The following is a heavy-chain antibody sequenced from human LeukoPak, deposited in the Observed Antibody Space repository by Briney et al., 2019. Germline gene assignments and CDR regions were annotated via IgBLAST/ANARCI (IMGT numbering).Heavy chain of an antibody. CDR2: ITSSSSYI. J-gene: IGHJ6*03. CDR1: GFTFSSYS. V-gene: IGHV3-21*01. CDR3: ARDRSPGYMDV. D-gene: IGHD3-10*01. Sequence: PGGSLRLSCAASGFTFSSYSMNWVRQAPGKGLDWVSSITSSSSYIYYADSVKGGFTISRDNAKNSLYLQMNSLRAEDTAVYYCARDRSPGYMDVWGKGTTVTISS.